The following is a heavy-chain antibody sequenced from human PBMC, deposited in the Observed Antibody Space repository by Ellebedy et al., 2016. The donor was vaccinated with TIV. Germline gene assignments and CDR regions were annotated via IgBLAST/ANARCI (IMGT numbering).Heavy chain of an antibody. D-gene: IGHD2-2*01. Sequence: PGGSLRLSCAASGFTFSSYTMHWVRQAPGKGLEWVAALSYDGSDEYYGDSVRGRFTISRDSSKKTLYLQINSLRAEDTAVYYCAKPSVGHCISTICYVFDDWGQGTLVTVSS. CDR1: GFTFSSYT. V-gene: IGHV3-30*18. J-gene: IGHJ4*02. CDR3: AKPSVGHCISTICYVFDD. CDR2: LSYDGSDE.